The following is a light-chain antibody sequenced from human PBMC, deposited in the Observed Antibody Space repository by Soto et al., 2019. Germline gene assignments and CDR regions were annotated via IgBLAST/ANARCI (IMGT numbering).Light chain of an antibody. CDR1: QSISSY. J-gene: IGKJ5*01. CDR2: DAS. CDR3: QQYDNLPLT. V-gene: IGKV1-33*01. Sequence: DIQMTQSPSSLSASVGYRFTITCRASQSISSYLNWYQQKPGKAPKLLIYDASNLETGVPSRFSGSGSGTDFTFTISSLQPEDIATYYCQQYDNLPLTFGGGTRLEIK.